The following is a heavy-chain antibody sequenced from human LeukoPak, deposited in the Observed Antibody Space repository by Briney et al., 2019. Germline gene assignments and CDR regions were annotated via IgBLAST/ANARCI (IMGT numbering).Heavy chain of an antibody. CDR3: ARDFXHGXXXP. D-gene: IGHD5-24*01. V-gene: IGHV1-69*05. J-gene: IGHJ5*02. CDR2: IIPIFGTA. Sequence: SVKVSCKASGGTFSSYAISWVRQAPGQGLEWMGRIIPIFGTANYAQKFQGRVTITIDESTSTDYMELNSLRPEDEAVYYCARDFXHGXXXPWXQGTLVTVSS. CDR1: GGTFSSYA.